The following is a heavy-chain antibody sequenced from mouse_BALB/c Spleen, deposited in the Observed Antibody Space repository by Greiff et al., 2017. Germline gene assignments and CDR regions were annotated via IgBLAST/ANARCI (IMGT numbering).Heavy chain of an antibody. CDR1: GYSFTSYW. CDR3: ARLPSLLRLRRDYFDY. V-gene: IGHV1S126*01. Sequence: QVQLQQSGPQLVRPGASVKISCKASGYSFTSYWMHWVKQRPGQGLEWIGMIDPSDSETRLNQKFKDKATLTVDKSSSTAYMQLSSPTSEDSAVYYCARLPSLLRLRRDYFDYWGQGTTLTVSS. D-gene: IGHD1-2*01. J-gene: IGHJ2*01. CDR2: IDPSDSET.